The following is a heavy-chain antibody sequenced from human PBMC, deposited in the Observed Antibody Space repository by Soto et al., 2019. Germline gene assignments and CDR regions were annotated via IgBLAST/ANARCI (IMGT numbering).Heavy chain of an antibody. CDR1: GFTFSIYT. V-gene: IGHV3-21*01. Sequence: EVQLVESGGGLVKPGGSLRLSCAASGFTFSIYTMNWVRQAPGKGLEWVSSIDSGSTYIYYADSVKGRFTISRDNAKNSLYLQMNSLRAEDTAVYYCARDRGCSGGNCYSGGYYYYGLDVWGQGTTVTISS. CDR2: IDSGSTYI. D-gene: IGHD2-15*01. J-gene: IGHJ6*02. CDR3: ARDRGCSGGNCYSGGYYYYGLDV.